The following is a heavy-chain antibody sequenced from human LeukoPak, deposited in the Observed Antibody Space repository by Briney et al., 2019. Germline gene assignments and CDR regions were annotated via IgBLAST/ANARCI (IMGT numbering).Heavy chain of an antibody. Sequence: SVKVSCKASGGTFSSYAISWVRQAPGQGLEWMGRIIPIFGIANYAQKFQGRVTITADKSTSTAYMELSSLRSEDTAVYYCARLYCSSTSCYQDYWGQGTLVTVSS. V-gene: IGHV1-69*04. CDR2: IIPIFGIA. CDR1: GGTFSSYA. D-gene: IGHD2-2*01. J-gene: IGHJ4*02. CDR3: ARLYCSSTSCYQDY.